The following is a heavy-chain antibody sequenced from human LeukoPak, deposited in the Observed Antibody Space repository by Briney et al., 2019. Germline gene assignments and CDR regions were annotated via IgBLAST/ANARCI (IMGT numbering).Heavy chain of an antibody. CDR1: GYTFTGYY. Sequence: ASVKVSCKASGYTFTGYYMHWVRQAPGQGLQWMGWINPNSGSTNYAQKFQGRVTMTRDTSISTAYMELSRLRSDDTAVYYCARVRGVAAARGAFDIWGQGTMVTVSS. CDR3: ARVRGVAAARGAFDI. D-gene: IGHD6-13*01. CDR2: INPNSGST. V-gene: IGHV1-2*02. J-gene: IGHJ3*02.